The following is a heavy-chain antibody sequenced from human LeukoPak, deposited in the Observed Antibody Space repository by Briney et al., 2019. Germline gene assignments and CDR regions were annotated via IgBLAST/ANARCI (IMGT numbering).Heavy chain of an antibody. J-gene: IGHJ4*02. D-gene: IGHD4-23*01. CDR2: IKQDGSGK. CDR1: GFTFSDFW. V-gene: IGHV3-7*01. Sequence: PGGSLRLSCAASGFTFSDFWMTWARQAPGKGLEWVANIKQDGSGKYYVDSVRGRFTISRDNAKNSLYLQMNSLRAEDTAVYYCARDYGGTSGVDYWGQGTLVTVSS. CDR3: ARDYGGTSGVDY.